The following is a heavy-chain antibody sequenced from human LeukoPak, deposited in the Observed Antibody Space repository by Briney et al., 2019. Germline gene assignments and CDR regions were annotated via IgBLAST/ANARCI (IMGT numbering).Heavy chain of an antibody. V-gene: IGHV1-69*13. J-gene: IGHJ6*03. Sequence: SVKVSCKASGGTFSSYAISWVRQAPGQGLEWMGGTIPIFGTANYAQKFQGRVTITADESTSTAYMELSSLRSEDTAVYYCARASIAGYYYYYYYMDVWGKGTTVTVSS. CDR2: TIPIFGTA. CDR3: ARASIAGYYYYYYYMDV. CDR1: GGTFSSYA. D-gene: IGHD6-6*01.